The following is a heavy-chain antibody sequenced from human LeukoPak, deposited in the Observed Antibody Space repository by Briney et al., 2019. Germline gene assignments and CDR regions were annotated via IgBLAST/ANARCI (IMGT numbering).Heavy chain of an antibody. J-gene: IGHJ5*02. V-gene: IGHV3-30*18. Sequence: GGSLRLSCAASGFTLSTHGMHWVRQAPGKGLEWVAMISYDGTNKQNTKSVKGRFTISRDNSKNTLYLQMNSLRAEDTAVYYCAKDFGANNWYNWFDPWGQGTLVTVSS. CDR1: GFTLSTHG. D-gene: IGHD1-1*01. CDR3: AKDFGANNWYNWFDP. CDR2: ISYDGTNK.